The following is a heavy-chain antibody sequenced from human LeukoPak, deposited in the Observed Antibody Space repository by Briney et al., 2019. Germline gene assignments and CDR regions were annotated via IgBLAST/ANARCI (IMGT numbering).Heavy chain of an antibody. Sequence: GGSLRLSCAASGFTFRSYAMTWVRQAPGRGLEWVSVTSGSGGSAYYADSVKGRFTISRDNFKNTLYLQMNSLTAEDTAVYYCAKGGTSSWYFVFDYWGQGVLVTVSS. J-gene: IGHJ4*02. CDR3: AKGGTSSWYFVFDY. CDR1: GFTFRSYA. D-gene: IGHD6-13*01. CDR2: TSGSGGSA. V-gene: IGHV3-23*01.